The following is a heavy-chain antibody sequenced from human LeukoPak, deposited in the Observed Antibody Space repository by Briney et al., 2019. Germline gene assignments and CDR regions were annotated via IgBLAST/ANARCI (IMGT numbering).Heavy chain of an antibody. J-gene: IGHJ6*02. CDR3: ASYLTSIPSGMDV. Sequence: PGGSLRLSCAASGFTFSRYWMHWLRQGPGKGLVWVSRISTDGSSSTYADSVKGRFTISRDNGKNTLYLQMNSLRAEDTAVYYCASYLTSIPSGMDVRGQGTTVIVSS. CDR1: GFTFSRYW. V-gene: IGHV3-74*01. D-gene: IGHD2/OR15-2a*01. CDR2: ISTDGSSS.